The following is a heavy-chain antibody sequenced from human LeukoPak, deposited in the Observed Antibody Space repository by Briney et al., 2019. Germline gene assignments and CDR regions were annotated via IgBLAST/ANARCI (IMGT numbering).Heavy chain of an antibody. CDR3: ARAAWELLPYYYYMDV. J-gene: IGHJ6*03. CDR2: ISAYNGNT. CDR1: GYTFTSYG. V-gene: IGHV1-18*01. D-gene: IGHD1-26*01. Sequence: ASVKVSCKASGYTFTSYGISWVRQAPGQGLEWMGWISAYNGNTNYAQKLQGRVTMTTDTSTSTAYMELRSLRSDDTAVYYCARAAWELLPYYYYMDVWGKGTTVTVSS.